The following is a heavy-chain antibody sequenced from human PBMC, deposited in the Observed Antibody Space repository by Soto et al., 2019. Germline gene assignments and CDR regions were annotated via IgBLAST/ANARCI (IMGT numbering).Heavy chain of an antibody. CDR3: ARRLRWIDD. V-gene: IGHV4-34*01. CDR2: INHSGST. CDR1: GGSFSGYS. Sequence: SETLSLTCAVYGGSFSGYSWTWIRQPPGTGLEWIGEINHSGSTNYNPSLKSRVTISVDTSKNQFSLKLSSVTAADTAVYYCARRLRWIDDWGQGTLVTVSS. D-gene: IGHD4-17*01. J-gene: IGHJ4*02.